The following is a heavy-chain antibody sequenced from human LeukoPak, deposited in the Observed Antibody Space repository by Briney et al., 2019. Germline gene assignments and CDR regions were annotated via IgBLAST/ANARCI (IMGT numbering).Heavy chain of an antibody. V-gene: IGHV4-4*02. CDR3: ARLQRITMNAFDI. D-gene: IGHD3-22*01. CDR2: IYHSGST. CDR1: GGSISSSNW. Sequence: KASETLSLTCAVSGGSISSSNWWSWVRQPPGKGLEWIGEIYHSGSTNYNPSLKSRVTISVDKSKNQFSLKLRSVAAADTAVYYCARLQRITMNAFDIWGQGTMATVSS. J-gene: IGHJ3*02.